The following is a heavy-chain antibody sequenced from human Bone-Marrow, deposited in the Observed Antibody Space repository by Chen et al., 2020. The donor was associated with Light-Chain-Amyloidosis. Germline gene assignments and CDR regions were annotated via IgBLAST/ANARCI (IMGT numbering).Heavy chain of an antibody. Sequence: EVQLVESGGGLVQPGGSLRLSCAASGSSFRSYWMTWVRQVSGKGLEWVAKMKEDGSEKYYVDSVKGRFTISRDNAKNSLYLQMNNLRVEDTAVYYCAGDRGWFDPWGQGTLVTVSS. CDR3: AGDRGWFDP. V-gene: IGHV3-7*01. CDR1: GSSFRSYW. J-gene: IGHJ5*02. CDR2: MKEDGSEK.